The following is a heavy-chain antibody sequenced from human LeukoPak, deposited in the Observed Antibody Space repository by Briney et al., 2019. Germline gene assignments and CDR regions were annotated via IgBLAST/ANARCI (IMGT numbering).Heavy chain of an antibody. CDR1: GGSISNYY. J-gene: IGHJ6*03. CDR2: IYTSGTA. D-gene: IGHD2-2*01. V-gene: IGHV4-4*07. Sequence: PSETLSLTCTVSGGSISNYYWSWIRQPAGKGLEWIGRIYTSGTADYNPSLKSRVTMSVDTSKNQFSLRLSSVTAADTAVYYCAREYQVTYYHYYYMDVWGKGTTVTVSS. CDR3: AREYQVTYYHYYYMDV.